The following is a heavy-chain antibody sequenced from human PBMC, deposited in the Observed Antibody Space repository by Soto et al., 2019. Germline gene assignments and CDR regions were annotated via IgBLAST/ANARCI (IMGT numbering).Heavy chain of an antibody. D-gene: IGHD2-15*01. CDR2: TYYRSKWYN. CDR1: GDSVSSNSAA. J-gene: IGHJ6*02. Sequence: QTLSLTCAISGDSVSSNSAAWNWIRQSPSRGLEWLGRTYYRSKWYNDYAVSVKSRITINPDTSKNQFSLQLNSVTPEDTAVYYCTRGEYLLGYYYYGMDVWGQGTTVTVSS. V-gene: IGHV6-1*01. CDR3: TRGEYLLGYYYYGMDV.